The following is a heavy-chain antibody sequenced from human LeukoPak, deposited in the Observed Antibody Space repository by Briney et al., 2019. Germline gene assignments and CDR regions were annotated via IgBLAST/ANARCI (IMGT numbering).Heavy chain of an antibody. CDR3: ARCHSYGTGYYYGMDV. Sequence: SVTVSCTASGGTFSSYAISWVRQAPGQGLEWMGGIIPIFGTANYAQKFQGRVTITADESTSTAYMELSSLRSEDTAVYYCARCHSYGTGYYYGMDVWGQGTTVTVSS. CDR2: IIPIFGTA. J-gene: IGHJ6*02. D-gene: IGHD5-18*01. CDR1: GGTFSSYA. V-gene: IGHV1-69*13.